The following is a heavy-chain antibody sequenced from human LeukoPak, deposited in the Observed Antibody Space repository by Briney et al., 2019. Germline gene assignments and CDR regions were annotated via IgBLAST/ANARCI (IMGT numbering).Heavy chain of an antibody. D-gene: IGHD7-27*01. CDR1: GGSFSGYY. J-gene: IGHJ3*02. V-gene: IGHV4-34*01. CDR2: INHSGST. CDR3: ARVGMGSFDI. Sequence: SETLSLTCAVYGGSFSGYYWSWIRQPPGKGLEWIGEINHSGSTNYNPSLKSRVTISIDTSKNQFSLKLNSVTTADTAVYHCARVGMGSFDIWGQGTMVTVSS.